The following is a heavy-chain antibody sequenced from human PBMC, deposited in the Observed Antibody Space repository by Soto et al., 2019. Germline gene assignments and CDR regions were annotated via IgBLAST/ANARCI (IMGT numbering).Heavy chain of an antibody. J-gene: IGHJ6*02. CDR2: ISWNSGKI. Sequence: EVQLVESGGGLVQPGRSLTLSCEASGFAFDDHAMHWVRQVPGKGLEWVSSISWNSGKIGYAGSVKGRFTISRDNAKNFVYLQMNSLRTEDTALYYCAKDKSNEELSVYYYNGLYVWGQGTTVIVSS. CDR3: AKDKSNEELSVYYYNGLYV. V-gene: IGHV3-9*01. D-gene: IGHD1-7*01. CDR1: GFAFDDHA.